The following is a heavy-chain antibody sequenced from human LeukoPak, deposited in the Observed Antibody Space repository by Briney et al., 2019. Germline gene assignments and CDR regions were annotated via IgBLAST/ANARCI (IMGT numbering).Heavy chain of an antibody. CDR1: GYTFTSYG. Sequence: ASVKVSCKASGYTFTSYGISWVRRAPGQGLEWMGWISAYNGNTNYAQKLQGRVTMTPDTSTSTAYMELRSLRSDDTAVYYCAREGPGVVVPAAKDYWGQGTLVTVSS. CDR3: AREGPGVVVPAAKDY. D-gene: IGHD2-2*01. CDR2: ISAYNGNT. J-gene: IGHJ4*02. V-gene: IGHV1-18*01.